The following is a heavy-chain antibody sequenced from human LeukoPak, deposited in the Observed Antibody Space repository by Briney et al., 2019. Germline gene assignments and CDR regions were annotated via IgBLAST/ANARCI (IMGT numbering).Heavy chain of an antibody. Sequence: PGGSLRLSCAASGFTVSSNYMSWVRQAPGKGLEWVSVIYSGGSTYYADSVKGRFTISRDNAKNSLHLQMNSLRAEDTAVYYCARVGLFYDAFDIWGQGTMVTVSS. CDR2: IYSGGST. V-gene: IGHV3-53*01. J-gene: IGHJ3*02. CDR1: GFTVSSNY. D-gene: IGHD2-15*01. CDR3: ARVGLFYDAFDI.